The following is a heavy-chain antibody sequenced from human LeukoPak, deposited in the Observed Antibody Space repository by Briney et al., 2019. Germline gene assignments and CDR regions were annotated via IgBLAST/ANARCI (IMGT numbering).Heavy chain of an antibody. Sequence: GGSLGLSCAASGFTFRSYGMHWVRQAPGKGLEWVAFLRHDGSNKLYADSVKGRFTISRDNSKKILYLQMNSLRDDDTAVYYCANVIRGGWYEDYWGQGTLVVVSS. V-gene: IGHV3-30*02. CDR3: ANVIRGGWYEDY. CDR2: LRHDGSNK. D-gene: IGHD6-19*01. J-gene: IGHJ4*02. CDR1: GFTFRSYG.